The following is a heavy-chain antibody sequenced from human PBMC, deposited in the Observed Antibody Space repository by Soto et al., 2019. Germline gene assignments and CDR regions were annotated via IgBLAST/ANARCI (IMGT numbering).Heavy chain of an antibody. Sequence: GGSLRLSCAASGFTFSSYAMSWVRQAPGKGLEWVSAISGSGGSTYYADSVKGRFTISRDNSKNTLYLQMNSLRAEDTAVYFCASTLLRYFDWFVDYWGQGTRVTVSS. V-gene: IGHV3-23*01. CDR2: ISGSGGST. CDR3: ASTLLRYFDWFVDY. D-gene: IGHD3-9*01. J-gene: IGHJ4*02. CDR1: GFTFSSYA.